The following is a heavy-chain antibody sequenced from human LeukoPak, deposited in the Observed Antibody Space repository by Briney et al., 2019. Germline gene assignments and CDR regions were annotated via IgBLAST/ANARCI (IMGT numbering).Heavy chain of an antibody. CDR1: GGSISSYY. D-gene: IGHD6-13*01. J-gene: IGHJ3*02. CDR3: ARILSSSWHDAFDI. Sequence: PSETLSLTCTVSGGSISSYYWSWIRQPPGKGLEWIGYIYYSGSTNYNPSLKSRVTISVDTSKNQFSLKLSSVTAADTAVYYCARILSSSWHDAFDIWGQGTMVTVSS. CDR2: IYYSGST. V-gene: IGHV4-59*01.